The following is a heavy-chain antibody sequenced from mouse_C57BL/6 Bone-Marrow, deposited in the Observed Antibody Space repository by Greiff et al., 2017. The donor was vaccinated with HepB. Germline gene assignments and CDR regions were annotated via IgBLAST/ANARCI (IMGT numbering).Heavy chain of an antibody. J-gene: IGHJ2*01. D-gene: IGHD2-2*01. CDR3: ARDRSTMVTTGRFDY. V-gene: IGHV1-54*01. Sequence: VQLQQSGAELVRPGPSVKVSCKASGYAFTNYLIEWVKQRPGQGLEWIGVINPGSGGTNYNEKFKGKATLTADKSSSTAYMQLSSLTSEDSAVYFCARDRSTMVTTGRFDYWGQGTTLTVSS. CDR1: GYAFTNYL. CDR2: INPGSGGT.